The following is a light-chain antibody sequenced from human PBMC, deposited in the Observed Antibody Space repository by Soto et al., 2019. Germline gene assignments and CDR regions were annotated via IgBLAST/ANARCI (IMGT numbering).Light chain of an antibody. CDR2: AAS. CDR3: QQYGSSPRT. Sequence: SVLTQSPGTLSLSPGERATLSCRASQSVSGSYLAWYQQKPGQAPRPLISAASSRATGIPDRFSGSWSGTDFTLTISGLEPEDFAVYYCQQYGSSPRTFGQGTKVDI. J-gene: IGKJ1*01. CDR1: QSVSGSY. V-gene: IGKV3-20*01.